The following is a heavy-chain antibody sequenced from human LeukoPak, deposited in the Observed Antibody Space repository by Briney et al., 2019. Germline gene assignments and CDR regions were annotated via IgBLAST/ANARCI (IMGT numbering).Heavy chain of an antibody. CDR2: IYHSGHT. D-gene: IGHD3-10*01. Sequence: TSETLSLTCAVSGDSAISGDYSWSWIRQPPGKGLEWIGYIYHSGHTYYNPSLKSRVTISVDRSKSQFSLKMNSVTAADTAVYYCARGRQMVRGVIITPHWFDPWGQGTLVTVSS. CDR1: GDSAISGDYS. CDR3: ARGRQMVRGVIITPHWFDP. J-gene: IGHJ5*02. V-gene: IGHV4-30-2*01.